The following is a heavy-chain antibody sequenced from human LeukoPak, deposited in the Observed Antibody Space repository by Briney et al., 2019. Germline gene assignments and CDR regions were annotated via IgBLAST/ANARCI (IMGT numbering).Heavy chain of an antibody. D-gene: IGHD3-10*01. Sequence: GGSLRPSCAASGFTFSDYAMHWVRQAPGKGLEWVAVISYDVNFKYYADSVRGRFTISRDNSKNTLYLQMNSLRAEDTAVYYCARELTYGSGKFYFDYWGQGTLVTVSS. CDR1: GFTFSDYA. CDR3: ARELTYGSGKFYFDY. J-gene: IGHJ4*02. V-gene: IGHV3-30-3*01. CDR2: ISYDVNFK.